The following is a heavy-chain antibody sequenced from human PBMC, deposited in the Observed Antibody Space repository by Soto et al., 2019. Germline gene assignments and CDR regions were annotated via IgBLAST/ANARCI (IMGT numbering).Heavy chain of an antibody. D-gene: IGHD3-3*01. CDR3: GTFGDFWSGYYPFDY. CDR1: GFTFISYG. J-gene: IGHJ4*02. Sequence: PWGSLRLSCAASGFTFISYGMHWFRHSPFKGLEWVAVISYDGSNKYYADSVKGRFTISRDNSKNTLYLQMNSLRAEDTAVYYCGTFGDFWSGYYPFDYWGQGTLVTVSS. V-gene: IGHV3-30*03. CDR2: ISYDGSNK.